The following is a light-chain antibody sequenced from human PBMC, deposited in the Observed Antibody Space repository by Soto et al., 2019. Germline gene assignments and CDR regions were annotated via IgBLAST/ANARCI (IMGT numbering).Light chain of an antibody. J-gene: IGKJ4*01. CDR2: DAS. V-gene: IGKV3-11*01. Sequence: EIVLTQSPATLSLSPGERDSLSCRASQSISVYLAWYQQKPGQAPRLLIYDASNRATGIPARFSGSGSGTDFTLTISSLEPEDFAVYYCHQRTRWPPTFGGGTKVEI. CDR3: HQRTRWPPT. CDR1: QSISVY.